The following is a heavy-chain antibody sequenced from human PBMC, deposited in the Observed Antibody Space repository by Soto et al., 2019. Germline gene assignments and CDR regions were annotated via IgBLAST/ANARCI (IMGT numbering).Heavy chain of an antibody. CDR1: GGSFSGYY. CDR3: ARAGATTVTHYYYYMDV. J-gene: IGHJ6*03. V-gene: IGHV4-34*01. Sequence: SETLSLTCAVYGGSFSGYYWSWIRQPPGKGLEWIGEINHSGSTNYNPSLKSRVTISVDTSKNQFSLKLSSVTAADTAVYYCARAGATTVTHYYYYMDVWGKGTTVTVSS. D-gene: IGHD4-17*01. CDR2: INHSGST.